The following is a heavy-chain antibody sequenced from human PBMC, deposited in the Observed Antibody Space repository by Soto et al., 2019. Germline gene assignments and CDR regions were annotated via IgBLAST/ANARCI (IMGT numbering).Heavy chain of an antibody. Sequence: QVQLVQSGAEVKKPGASVKVSCKASGYTFTGYYMHWVRQAPGQGLEWMGWINPNSGGTNYAQKFQGRVTMTRDTSISIAYMELSRLRSDDTAVYYCARERPLSGGSAPGFDPWGQGTLVTVSS. D-gene: IGHD2-15*01. CDR2: INPNSGGT. J-gene: IGHJ5*02. V-gene: IGHV1-2*02. CDR1: GYTFTGYY. CDR3: ARERPLSGGSAPGFDP.